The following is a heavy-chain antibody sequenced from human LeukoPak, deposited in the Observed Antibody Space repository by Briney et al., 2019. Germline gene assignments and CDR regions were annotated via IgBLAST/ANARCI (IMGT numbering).Heavy chain of an antibody. CDR2: ISSSSSYI. J-gene: IGHJ4*02. Sequence: KPGGSLRLSCAASGFTFSSYSMNWVRQAPGKGLEWVSSISSSSSYIYYAGSVKGRFTISRDNAKNSLYLQMNSLRAEDTAVYYCARAPVDYWGQGTLVTVSS. V-gene: IGHV3-21*01. CDR3: ARAPVDY. CDR1: GFTFSSYS.